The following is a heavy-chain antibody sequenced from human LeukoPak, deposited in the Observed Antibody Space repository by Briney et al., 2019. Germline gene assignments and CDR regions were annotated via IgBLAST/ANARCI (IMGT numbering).Heavy chain of an antibody. CDR3: TTGETGDYGNY. J-gene: IGHJ4*02. D-gene: IGHD4-17*01. Sequence: GGSLRLSCAASGFTFSNAWMSWVRQAPGKGLEWVGRTKSKTDGGTTDYAAPVKGRFTISRDDSKNTLYLQMNSLKTEDTAVYYCTTGETGDYGNYWGQGTLVTVSS. CDR1: GFTFSNAW. V-gene: IGHV3-15*01. CDR2: TKSKTDGGTT.